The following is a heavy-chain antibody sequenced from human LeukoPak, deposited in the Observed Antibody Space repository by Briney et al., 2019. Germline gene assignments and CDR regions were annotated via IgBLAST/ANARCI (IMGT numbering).Heavy chain of an antibody. V-gene: IGHV4-39*07. D-gene: IGHD3-9*01. CDR1: GGSISSSSYY. Sequence: SETLSLTCTVSGGSISSSSYYWGWIRQPPGKGLEWIGSIYYSGSMYYNPSLKSRVTMSVDTSKNQFSLKLSSVTAADTAVYYCARGTRYYDILTGYYGGTKYYFDYWGQGTLVTVSS. CDR3: ARGTRYYDILTGYYGGTKYYFDY. J-gene: IGHJ4*02. CDR2: IYYSGSM.